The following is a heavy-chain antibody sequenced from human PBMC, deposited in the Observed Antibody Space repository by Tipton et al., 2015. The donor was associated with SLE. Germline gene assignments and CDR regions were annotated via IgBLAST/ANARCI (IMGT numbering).Heavy chain of an antibody. CDR3: ARQGAVAGFDN. V-gene: IGHV4-4*02. Sequence: TLSLTCTVSGGSISSINWWSWVRQPPGKGLEWIGEIYHGGSTNYNPSLKSRLAMSIDKSKNQFSLRLSSVSAADTAVYYCARQGAVAGFDNWGQGTLVTVSS. D-gene: IGHD6-19*01. CDR2: IYHGGST. J-gene: IGHJ4*02. CDR1: GGSISSINW.